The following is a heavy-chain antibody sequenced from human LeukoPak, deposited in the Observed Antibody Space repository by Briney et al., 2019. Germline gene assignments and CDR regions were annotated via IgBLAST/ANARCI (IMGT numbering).Heavy chain of an antibody. CDR2: ISGSGGST. J-gene: IGHJ3*02. V-gene: IGHV3-23*01. Sequence: PGGSLRLSCAASGFTFSSYAMSWVRQAPGKGLEWVSAISGSGGSTYYADSVKGRFTISRDNSKNTLYLRMNSLRAEDTAVYYCAKEQEVSGVAAAGDDAFDIWGQGTMVTVSS. CDR3: AKEQEVSGVAAAGDDAFDI. CDR1: GFTFSSYA. D-gene: IGHD6-13*01.